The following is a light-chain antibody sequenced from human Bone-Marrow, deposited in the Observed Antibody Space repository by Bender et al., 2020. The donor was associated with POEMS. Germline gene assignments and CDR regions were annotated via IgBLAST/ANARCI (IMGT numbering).Light chain of an antibody. Sequence: QSVLTQPPSVSGAPGQRVTISCTGSSSNTGSGYDINWYQHLPGTAPKLLIYGYNNRPSGVPNRFSGSNSGNTASLTISGLQAEDEADYYCSSHAGLSTPVVFGGGTHLTVL. CDR2: GYN. J-gene: IGLJ2*01. CDR3: SSHAGLSTPVV. V-gene: IGLV1-40*01. CDR1: SSNTGSGYD.